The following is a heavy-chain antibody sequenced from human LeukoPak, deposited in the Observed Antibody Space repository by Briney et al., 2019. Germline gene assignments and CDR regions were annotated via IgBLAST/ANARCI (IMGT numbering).Heavy chain of an antibody. CDR3: ARGPYSYDSSGAFDI. CDR1: GGSISSGSYY. J-gene: IGHJ3*02. CDR2: ISSSGST. Sequence: PSQTLSLTCTVSGGSISSGSYYWSWIRQPAGKGLEWIGRISSSGSTNYNPSLKSRVTISVDTSKNRFSLKLSSVTAADTAVYFCARGPYSYDSSGAFDIWGQGTMVTVSS. V-gene: IGHV4-61*02. D-gene: IGHD3-22*01.